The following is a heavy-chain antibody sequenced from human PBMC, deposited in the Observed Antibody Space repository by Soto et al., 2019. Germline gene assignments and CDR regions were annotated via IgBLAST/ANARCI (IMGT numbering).Heavy chain of an antibody. CDR2: IYPGDSDT. V-gene: IGHV5-51*01. CDR3: ARHSGGAEDGTD. J-gene: IGHJ1*01. D-gene: IGHD6-13*01. Sequence: GESLKISCKGSGYSFTTNWLGCVRQMPGKGLEWMGVIYPGDSDTRYSPSFQGQVAISADKSINTAYLQWSSLKASDTAMYYCARHSGGAEDGTDWGQGTLVNVSS. CDR1: GYSFTTNW.